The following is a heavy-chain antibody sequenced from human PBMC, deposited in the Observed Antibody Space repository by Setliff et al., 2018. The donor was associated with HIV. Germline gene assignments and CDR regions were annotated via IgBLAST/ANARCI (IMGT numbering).Heavy chain of an antibody. J-gene: IGHJ4*02. Sequence: ASVKVSCKASGYTFTTYGISWVRQAPGHGLEWMGWISPNFGHTKYAQKFLDRVTMTRDTSTSTVYMELSSLRSEDTAVYYCARDHDSSAYTYFDYWGQGTLVTVSS. CDR1: GYTFTTYG. CDR2: ISPNFGHT. V-gene: IGHV1-18*01. D-gene: IGHD3-22*01. CDR3: ARDHDSSAYTYFDY.